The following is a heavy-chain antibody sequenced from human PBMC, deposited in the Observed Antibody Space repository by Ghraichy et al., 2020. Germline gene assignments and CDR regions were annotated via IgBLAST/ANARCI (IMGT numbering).Heavy chain of an antibody. V-gene: IGHV1-8*01. CDR3: ARAGRGGYQLLSNYYYYYGMDV. Sequence: ASVKVSCKASGYTFTSYDINWVRQATGQGLEWMGWMNPNSGNTGYAQKFQGRVTMTRNTSISTAYMELSSLRSEDTAVYYCARAGRGGYQLLSNYYYYYGMDVWGQGTTVTVSS. CDR2: MNPNSGNT. D-gene: IGHD2-2*01. CDR1: GYTFTSYD. J-gene: IGHJ6*02.